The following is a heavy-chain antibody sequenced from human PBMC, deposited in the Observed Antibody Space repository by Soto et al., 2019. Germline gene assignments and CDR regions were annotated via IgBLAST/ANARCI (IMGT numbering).Heavy chain of an antibody. CDR1: GFTFSSYG. D-gene: IGHD6-13*01. Sequence: PGGSLRLSCAASGFTFSSYGMHWVRQAPGKGLEWVAVISYDGSNKYYADSVKGRFTISRGNSKNTLYLQMNSLRAEDTAVYYCAKDSRRREQQPLYPLHYYYYGMDVWGQGTTVPVSS. V-gene: IGHV3-30*18. CDR3: AKDSRRREQQPLYPLHYYYYGMDV. CDR2: ISYDGSNK. J-gene: IGHJ6*02.